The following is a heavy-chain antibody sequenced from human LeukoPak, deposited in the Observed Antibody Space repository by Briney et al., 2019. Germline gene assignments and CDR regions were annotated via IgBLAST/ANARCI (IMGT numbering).Heavy chain of an antibody. CDR2: INPNSGGT. Sequence: ASVKVSCKASGYTFTGYYMHWVRQAPGQGLEWMGRINPNSGGTNYAQKFQGRVTMTRDTSISTAYVELSRLRSDDTAVYYCASYDSSGYYYDYWGQGTLVTVSS. CDR3: ASYDSSGYYYDY. V-gene: IGHV1-2*06. CDR1: GYTFTGYY. D-gene: IGHD3-22*01. J-gene: IGHJ4*02.